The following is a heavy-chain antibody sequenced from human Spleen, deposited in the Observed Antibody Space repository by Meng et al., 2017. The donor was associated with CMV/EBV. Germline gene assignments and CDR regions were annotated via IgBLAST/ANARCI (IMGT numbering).Heavy chain of an antibody. CDR2: INPNSGDT. D-gene: IGHD2-21*01. Sequence: ASVKVSCKASRYTFTDYYIHWVRQAPGQGLEWMGWINPNSGDTNCTQKFQGRVTMTRGTSISTAYMELSRLRSDDTAVFYCARRRPGGYYYDAFDIWGQGTVVTVSS. J-gene: IGHJ3*02. CDR1: RYTFTDYY. CDR3: ARRRPGGYYYDAFDI. V-gene: IGHV1-2*02.